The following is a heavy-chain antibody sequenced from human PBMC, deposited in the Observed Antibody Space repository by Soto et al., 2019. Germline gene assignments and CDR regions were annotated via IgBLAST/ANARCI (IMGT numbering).Heavy chain of an antibody. CDR1: GYSFATYG. D-gene: IGHD3-22*01. Sequence: ASVKVSCKASGYSFATYGFSWVRQAPGQGLECVGWISAHNGDTHYSQKFQGRVTLTTDTSTNTGYMELRSLTSDDTAVYFCATEPIYYNDGSGYYPLGHWGQGTMVTVYS. J-gene: IGHJ4*02. V-gene: IGHV1-18*04. CDR2: ISAHNGDT. CDR3: ATEPIYYNDGSGYYPLGH.